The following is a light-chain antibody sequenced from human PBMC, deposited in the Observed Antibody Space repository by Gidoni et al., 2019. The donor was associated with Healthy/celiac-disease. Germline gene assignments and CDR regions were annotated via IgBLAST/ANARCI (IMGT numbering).Light chain of an antibody. J-gene: IGKJ5*01. Sequence: ELVMTQSPATLSVSPAERATLSCRASQSVSSNLAWYQQKPGQAPRLLIYGASTRATGIPARFSGSGSGTEFTLTISSLQSEDFAVYYCQQYNNWPPVTFGQGTRLEIK. CDR1: QSVSSN. CDR2: GAS. CDR3: QQYNNWPPVT. V-gene: IGKV3-15*01.